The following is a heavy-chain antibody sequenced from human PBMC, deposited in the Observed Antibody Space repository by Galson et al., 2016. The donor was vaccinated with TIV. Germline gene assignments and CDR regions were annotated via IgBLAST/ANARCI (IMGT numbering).Heavy chain of an antibody. CDR1: GYSINSHYF. J-gene: IGHJ4*02. CDR3: TRHIGGDFGDY. V-gene: IGHV4-38-2*02. D-gene: IGHD2-21*02. Sequence: ETLSLTCTVSGYSINSHYFWAWLRQPPGKGLEWIGSSFHPGAVYYNPSLERRVTMSGDTSKNHFSLRLTSVTAADTAIYYCTRHIGGDFGDYVGQGILVTVSS. CDR2: SFHPGAV.